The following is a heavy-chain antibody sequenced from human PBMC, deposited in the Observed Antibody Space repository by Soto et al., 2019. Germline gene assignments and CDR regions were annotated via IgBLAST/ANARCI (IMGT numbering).Heavy chain of an antibody. CDR1: GGSISSYY. D-gene: IGHD3-10*01. Sequence: SETLSLTCTVSGGSISSYYWSWIRQPPGKGLEWIGYIYYSGSTNYNPSLKSRVTISVDTSKNQFSLKLSSVTAADTAVYYCARWYYYGSGNNPPAFDIWGQGTMVTVSS. CDR2: IYYSGST. CDR3: ARWYYYGSGNNPPAFDI. V-gene: IGHV4-59*01. J-gene: IGHJ3*02.